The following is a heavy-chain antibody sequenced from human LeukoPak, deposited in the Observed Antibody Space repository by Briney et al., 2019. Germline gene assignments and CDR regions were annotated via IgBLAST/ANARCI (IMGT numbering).Heavy chain of an antibody. V-gene: IGHV4-39*01. Sequence: SETLSLTCTVSGGSISSSSYYWGWIRQPPGKGLEWNGSIYYSGSTYYNPSLKSRVTISVDTSKNQFSLKLSSVTAADTAVYYCARCDSSGYTFGYWGQGTLVTVSS. J-gene: IGHJ4*02. CDR1: GGSISSSSYY. CDR3: ARCDSSGYTFGY. CDR2: IYYSGST. D-gene: IGHD3-22*01.